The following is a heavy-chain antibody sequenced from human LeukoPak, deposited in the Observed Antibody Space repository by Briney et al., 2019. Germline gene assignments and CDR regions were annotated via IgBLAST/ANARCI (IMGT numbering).Heavy chain of an antibody. V-gene: IGHV3-33*01. CDR1: GFTFSSYG. CDR2: IWYDGSNK. J-gene: IGHJ3*02. CDR3: ARDRRIAAADLDAFDI. Sequence: PGRSLRLSCAASGFTFSSYGMHWVRQAPGKGLEWVAVIWYDGSNKYYADSVKGRFTISRDNSKNTLYLQMNSLRAEDTAVYYCARDRRIAAADLDAFDIRGQGTMVTVSS. D-gene: IGHD6-13*01.